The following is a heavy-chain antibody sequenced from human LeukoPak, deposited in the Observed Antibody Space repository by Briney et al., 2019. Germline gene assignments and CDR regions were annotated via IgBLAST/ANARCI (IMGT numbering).Heavy chain of an antibody. CDR3: AKFTTTATTRTDN. CDR1: GYTFTGYY. D-gene: IGHD4-17*01. CDR2: INPKSGDT. Sequence: APVKVSCKASGYTFTGYYMHWVRQAPGQGLEWMGWINPKSGDTNYAQKFQGRVTMTRDTSIGTAYMELSRLTSDDTAVYYCAKFTTTATTRTDNWGQGTLVTVSS. J-gene: IGHJ4*02. V-gene: IGHV1-2*02.